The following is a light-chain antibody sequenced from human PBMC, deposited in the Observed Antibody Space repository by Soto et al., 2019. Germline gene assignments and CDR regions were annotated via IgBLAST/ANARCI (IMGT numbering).Light chain of an antibody. CDR2: WAS. CDR1: QSVLYSSNNKNY. Sequence: DIVMTQSADSLVVSLGERATINCKSSQSVLYSSNNKNYLAWYQQKPGQPPKLLIYWASTRESGVPDRFSGSGSGTDFTLTISSLQAADVAVYYCQQYYSTPLTFGGGTKVEIK. CDR3: QQYYSTPLT. J-gene: IGKJ4*01. V-gene: IGKV4-1*01.